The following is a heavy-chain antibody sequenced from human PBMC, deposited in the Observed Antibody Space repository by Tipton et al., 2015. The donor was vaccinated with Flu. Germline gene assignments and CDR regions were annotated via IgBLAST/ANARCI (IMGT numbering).Heavy chain of an antibody. V-gene: IGHV3-33*01. CDR2: IWHDGSKQ. CDR1: GFNFSSYG. Sequence: RSLRLSCAASGFNFSSYGMHWVRQAPGKGLEWVAVIWHDGSKQYYADSVKGRFTISRDNAKNSLYLQMNSLRADDTALYYCVRFAGGSWGQGTLVTVSS. D-gene: IGHD3-16*01. CDR3: VRFAGGS. J-gene: IGHJ5*02.